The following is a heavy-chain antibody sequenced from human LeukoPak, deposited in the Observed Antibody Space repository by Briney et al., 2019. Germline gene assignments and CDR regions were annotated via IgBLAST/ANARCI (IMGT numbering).Heavy chain of an antibody. CDR1: GYTFTSYY. CDR3: AGSLRRLSHFHY. V-gene: IGHV1-2*02. J-gene: IGHJ4*02. Sequence: GASVKVSCKASGYTFTSYYMHWVRQAPGRGLEWMGWLNPHSGGSKYAQRSQVRVTMTSDTAITTAYMELRGLRSDDTALYFFAGSLRRLSHFHYWHKGTLDTVSS. CDR2: LNPHSGGS. D-gene: IGHD2/OR15-2a*01.